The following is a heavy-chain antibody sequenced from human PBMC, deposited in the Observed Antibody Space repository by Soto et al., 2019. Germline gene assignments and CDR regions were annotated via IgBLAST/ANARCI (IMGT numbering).Heavy chain of an antibody. CDR3: ARDGEYYDFWSGYYSGYDY. V-gene: IGHV3-74*01. Sequence: GGSLRLSCAASGFTFSSYWMHWVRQAPGKGQVWVSRINSDGSSTSYADSVKGRFTISRDNAKNTLYLQMNSLRAEDTAVYYCARDGEYYDFWSGYYSGYDYWGQGTLVTVS. CDR1: GFTFSSYW. J-gene: IGHJ4*02. D-gene: IGHD3-3*01. CDR2: INSDGSST.